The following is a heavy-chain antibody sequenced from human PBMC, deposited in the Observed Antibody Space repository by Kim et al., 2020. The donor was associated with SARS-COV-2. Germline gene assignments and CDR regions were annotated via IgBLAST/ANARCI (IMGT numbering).Heavy chain of an antibody. CDR2: IKSKTDGGTT. V-gene: IGHV3-15*01. CDR1: GFTFSNAW. J-gene: IGHJ6*02. D-gene: IGHD3-9*01. CDR3: TTPAGLYFDWLLDGMDV. Sequence: GGSLRLSCAASGFTFSNAWMSWVRQAPGKGLEWVGRIKSKTDGGTTDYAAPVKGRFTISRDDSKNTLYLQMNSLKTEDTAMYYCTTPAGLYFDWLLDGMDVWGQGTTVTVSS.